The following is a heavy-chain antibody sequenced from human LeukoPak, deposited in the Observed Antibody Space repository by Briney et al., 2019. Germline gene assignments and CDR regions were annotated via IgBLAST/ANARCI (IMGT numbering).Heavy chain of an antibody. D-gene: IGHD2-15*01. CDR2: INWDGSVT. Sequence: PGGSLRLSCVASGFTFSGFYIHWVRQAPGKGLVWVSHINWDGSVTTYADSVRGRFTISRDNAKNTLYLQMDSLRAVDTAVYYCSRGGYSHAFDIWGQGTVVTVSS. J-gene: IGHJ3*02. CDR3: SRGGYSHAFDI. CDR1: GFTFSGFY. V-gene: IGHV3-74*01.